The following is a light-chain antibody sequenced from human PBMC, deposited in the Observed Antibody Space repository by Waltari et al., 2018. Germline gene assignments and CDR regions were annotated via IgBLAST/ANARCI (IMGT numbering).Light chain of an antibody. Sequence: CRASQSVSSNYVAWYQQKPGQAPRLLIYGALSRATGTPDRFSGSGSGTDFTLTISRLEPEDFAVYYCQQYGSSPLTFGGGTKVEIK. V-gene: IGKV3-20*01. CDR3: QQYGSSPLT. CDR1: QSVSSNY. CDR2: GAL. J-gene: IGKJ4*01.